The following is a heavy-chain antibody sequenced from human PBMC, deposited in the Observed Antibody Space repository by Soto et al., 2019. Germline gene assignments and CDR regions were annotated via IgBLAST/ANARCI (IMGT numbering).Heavy chain of an antibody. Sequence: SETLSLTCTVSGGSISSGGYYWSWIRQHPGKGLEWIGYIYYSGSTYYNPSLKSRVTISVDTSKNQFSLKLSSVTAADTAVYYCARGFTLDRWVPAAYGMDVWGQGTAVTVSS. V-gene: IGHV4-31*03. D-gene: IGHD2-2*03. CDR3: ARGFTLDRWVPAAYGMDV. CDR2: IYYSGST. CDR1: GGSISSGGYY. J-gene: IGHJ6*02.